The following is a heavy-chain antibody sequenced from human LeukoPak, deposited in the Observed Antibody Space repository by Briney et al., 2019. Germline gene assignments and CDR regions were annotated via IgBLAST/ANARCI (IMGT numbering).Heavy chain of an antibody. CDR2: VSYSGSA. CDR1: GDSISSTFSY. V-gene: IGHV4-39*01. CDR3: ARLSGTSTRRWFDP. Sequence: SETLSLTCTVSGDSISSTFSYWGWIRPPPGKALAWIGTVSYSGSASYNPSLKSRVTISVDTSKNQFFLKLSSVTAADTAVYYCARLSGTSTRRWFDPWGQGTLVTVSS. D-gene: IGHD3-10*01. J-gene: IGHJ5*02.